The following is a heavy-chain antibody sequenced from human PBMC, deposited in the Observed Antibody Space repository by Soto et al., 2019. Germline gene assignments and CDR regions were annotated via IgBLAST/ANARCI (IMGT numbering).Heavy chain of an antibody. V-gene: IGHV3-72*01. J-gene: IGHJ5*01. CDR3: AREGDARWLDS. Sequence: EVQLVESGGGLVQPGGSARLSCAASGFSVSGWYMDWVRQAPGKGLEWVARLKDRSQNYATEYAASVKDRFTVSRHASQNSMYLQMNSLKIEDTAVYYCAREGDARWLDSWGQGTLVTVS. CDR2: LKDRSQNYAT. CDR1: GFSVSGWY. D-gene: IGHD1-26*01.